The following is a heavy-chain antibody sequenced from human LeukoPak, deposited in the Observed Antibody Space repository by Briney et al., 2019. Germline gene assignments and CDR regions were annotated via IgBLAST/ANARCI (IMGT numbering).Heavy chain of an antibody. CDR1: GGSFSGYY. J-gene: IGHJ5*02. D-gene: IGHD6-13*01. Sequence: SETLSLTCAVYGGSFSGYYWSWIRQPPGKGLEWIGEINHSGSTNYNPSLKSRVTISVDTSKSQFSLKLSSVTAADTAVYHCARGLIAADNWFDPWGQGTLVTVSS. CDR3: ARGLIAADNWFDP. CDR2: INHSGST. V-gene: IGHV4-34*01.